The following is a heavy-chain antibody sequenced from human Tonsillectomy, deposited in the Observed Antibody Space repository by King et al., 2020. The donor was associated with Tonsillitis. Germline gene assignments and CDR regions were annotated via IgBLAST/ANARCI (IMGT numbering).Heavy chain of an antibody. CDR3: ARDPTYNGRRLYYYYMDV. CDR2: INHSGST. CDR1: GGSFSGYY. V-gene: IGHV4-34*01. Sequence: VQLQQWGAGLLKPSETLSLTCAVYGGSFSGYYWSWIRQPPGKGLEWIGEINHSGSTNYNPSLKSRVTISVDTSKNQFSLKLSSVTAADTAVYYCARDPTYNGRRLYYYYMDVWGKGTTVTVSS. J-gene: IGHJ6*03. D-gene: IGHD1-14*01.